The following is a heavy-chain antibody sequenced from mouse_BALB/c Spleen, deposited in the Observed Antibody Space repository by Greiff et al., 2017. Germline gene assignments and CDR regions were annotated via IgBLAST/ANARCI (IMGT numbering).Heavy chain of an antibody. D-gene: IGHD2-4*01. CDR2: ISSGGST. CDR3: ARYYDSFDY. J-gene: IGHJ2*01. CDR1: GFTFSSYA. V-gene: IGHV5-6-5*01. Sequence: DVMLVESGGGLVKPGGSLKLSCAASGFTFSSYAMSWVRQTPEKRLEWVASISSGGSTYYPDSVKGRFTISRDNARNILYLQMSSLKSEDTAMYYCARYYDSFDYWGQGTTLTVSS.